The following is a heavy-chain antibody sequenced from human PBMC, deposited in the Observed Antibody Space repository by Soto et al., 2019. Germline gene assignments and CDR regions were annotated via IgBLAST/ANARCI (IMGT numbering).Heavy chain of an antibody. D-gene: IGHD3-3*01. Sequence: ASVKVSCKASVYTFTSYDINWVRQATGQGLEWMGWMNPNSGNTGYAQKFQGRVTMTRNTSISTAYMELSSLRSEDTAVYYCARDTYYDFWSGYYLYYYGMDVWGQGTTVTVSS. V-gene: IGHV1-8*01. CDR1: VYTFTSYD. CDR2: MNPNSGNT. J-gene: IGHJ6*02. CDR3: ARDTYYDFWSGYYLYYYGMDV.